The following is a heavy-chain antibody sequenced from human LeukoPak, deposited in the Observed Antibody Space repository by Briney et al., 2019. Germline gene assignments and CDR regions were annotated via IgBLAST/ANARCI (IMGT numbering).Heavy chain of an antibody. V-gene: IGHV3-23*01. CDR3: AKGITMAPDFFDY. Sequence: GGSLRLSCAASGFTFSSYATSWVRQAPGKGLEWVSAISGSGGSTYYADSVKGRFTISRDNSKNTLYLQMNSLRAEDTAVYYCAKGITMAPDFFDYWGQGTLVTVSS. CDR1: GFTFSSYA. CDR2: ISGSGGST. J-gene: IGHJ4*02. D-gene: IGHD3-10*01.